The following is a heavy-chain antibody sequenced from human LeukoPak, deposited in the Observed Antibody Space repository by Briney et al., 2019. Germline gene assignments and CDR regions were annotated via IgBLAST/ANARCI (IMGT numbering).Heavy chain of an antibody. Sequence: GASVKVSCKASGYTFTSYDINWVRQAPGQGLEWMGWMNPNSGNTVYAQKFQGRVTMTTNTSISTAYMELSSLRSEDTAVYYCARQGVIEIGEDYWGQGTLVTVSS. CDR1: GYTFTSYD. CDR3: ARQGVIEIGEDY. J-gene: IGHJ4*02. V-gene: IGHV1-8*01. CDR2: MNPNSGNT. D-gene: IGHD3-3*01.